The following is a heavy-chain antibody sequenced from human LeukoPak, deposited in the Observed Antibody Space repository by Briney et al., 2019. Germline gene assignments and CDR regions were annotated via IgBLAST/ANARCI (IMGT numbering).Heavy chain of an antibody. D-gene: IGHD3-9*01. V-gene: IGHV3-21*01. J-gene: IGHJ4*02. CDR2: ITSGGDYI. CDR3: ARGHYDVLAASYKWTPDY. Sequence: GGSLRLSCAASGFTFNSNAISWVRQAPGKGLEWVSSITSGGDYIYYADSVKGRFTTSRDNAKNSLSLQLNSLRVEDTAVYYCARGHYDVLAASYKWTPDYWGQGTLVTVSS. CDR1: GFTFNSNA.